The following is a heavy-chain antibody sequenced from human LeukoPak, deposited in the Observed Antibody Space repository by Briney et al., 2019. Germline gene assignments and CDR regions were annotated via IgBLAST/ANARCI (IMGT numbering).Heavy chain of an antibody. CDR2: ISSSGSTI. D-gene: IGHD1/OR15-1a*01. Sequence: GGSLRLSCAASGFTFSSYEMNWVRQAPGKGLEWVSYISSSGSTIYYADSVKGRFTISRDNAKNSLYLQMNSLRAEDTAVYYCARANNGDFDYWGQGTLVTVSS. J-gene: IGHJ4*02. CDR3: ARANNGDFDY. V-gene: IGHV3-48*03. CDR1: GFTFSSYE.